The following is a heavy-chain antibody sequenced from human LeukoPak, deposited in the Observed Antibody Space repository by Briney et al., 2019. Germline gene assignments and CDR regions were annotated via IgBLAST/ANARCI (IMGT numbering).Heavy chain of an antibody. V-gene: IGHV3-23*01. CDR2: ISGSGGST. J-gene: IGHJ4*02. CDR3: AKDRGYFDWLLFSPKN. D-gene: IGHD3-9*01. Sequence: GGSLRLSCAASGFTFSSYAMSWVRQAPGKGLESVSAISGSGGSTYYADSVKGRFNISRDNSKNTLYLQMNGLRAEDTAVYYCAKDRGYFDWLLFSPKNWGQGTLVTVSS. CDR1: GFTFSSYA.